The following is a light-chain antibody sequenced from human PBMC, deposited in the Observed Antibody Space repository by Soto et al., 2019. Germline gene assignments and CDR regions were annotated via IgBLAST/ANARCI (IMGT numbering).Light chain of an antibody. CDR1: QGISNY. CDR2: AAS. J-gene: IGKJ1*01. CDR3: QKYNTGT. Sequence: EIQMTQSPSSLSASVGDRVTITCRASQGISNYLGWYQQKPGKVPKLLIYAASTLQSGVPSRFSGSGSGTDFTLTINSLQPEDVATYYCQKYNTGTFGQGTKVEIK. V-gene: IGKV1-27*01.